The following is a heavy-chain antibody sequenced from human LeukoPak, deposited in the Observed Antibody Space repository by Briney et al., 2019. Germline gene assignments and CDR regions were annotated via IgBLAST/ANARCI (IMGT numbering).Heavy chain of an antibody. J-gene: IGHJ4*02. CDR1: GFTFSSYG. CDR3: ARETRSEYGDYTDY. V-gene: IGHV3-48*04. D-gene: IGHD4-17*01. Sequence: GGSLRLSCAASGFTFSSYGMHWVRQAPGKGLEWVSYISSSSSTIYYADSVKGRFTISRDNAKNSLYLQMNSLRAEDTAVYYCARETRSEYGDYTDYWGQGTLVTVSS. CDR2: ISSSSSTI.